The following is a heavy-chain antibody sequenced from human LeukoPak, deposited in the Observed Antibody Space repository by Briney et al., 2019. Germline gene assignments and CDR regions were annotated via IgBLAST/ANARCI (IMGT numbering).Heavy chain of an antibody. D-gene: IGHD1-14*01. CDR3: ARGLTTGLNWFDP. J-gene: IGHJ5*02. V-gene: IGHV4-59*01. Sequence: SETLSLTCTVSGGSISSYYWSWIRQPPGKGLEWIGYIYYSGNTNYNPSLKSRVTISVDTSRNQFSLKLSSVTAADTAVYYCARGLTTGLNWFDPWGQGTLVTVSS. CDR1: GGSISSYY. CDR2: IYYSGNT.